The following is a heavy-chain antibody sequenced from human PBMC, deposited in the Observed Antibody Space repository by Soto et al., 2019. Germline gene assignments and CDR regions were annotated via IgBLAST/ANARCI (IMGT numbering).Heavy chain of an antibody. V-gene: IGHV4-59*01. D-gene: IGHD3-22*01. CDR3: ARDRGSDYYDSSGYYDP. J-gene: IGHJ5*02. CDR2: IYYSGST. CDR1: GGSISSYY. Sequence: SETLSLTCTVSGGSISSYYWSWIRQPPGKGLEWIGYIYYSGSTNYNPSLKSRVTISVDTSKNQFSLKLSSVTAADTAVYYCARDRGSDYYDSSGYYDPWGQGTLVTVSS.